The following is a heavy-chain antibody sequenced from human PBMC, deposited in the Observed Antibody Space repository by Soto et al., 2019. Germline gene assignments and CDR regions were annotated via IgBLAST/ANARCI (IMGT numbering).Heavy chain of an antibody. CDR1: GGSISNYY. CDR2: IYYNGST. V-gene: IGHV4-59*01. Sequence: QLQLQESGPGLVKPSETLSLTCTVSGGSISNYYWSWIRQPPGKGLEWIGYIYYNGSTHYNPSLRSRVTISVDMSKNHLSLTLTSVTAADTAVYYCARSFYPWGQGTRVTVSS. CDR3: ARSFYP. J-gene: IGHJ5*02.